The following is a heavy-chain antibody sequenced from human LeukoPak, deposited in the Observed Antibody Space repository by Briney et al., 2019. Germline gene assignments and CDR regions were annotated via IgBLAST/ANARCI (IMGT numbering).Heavy chain of an antibody. V-gene: IGHV1-18*01. CDR2: ISAYNGNT. CDR1: GYTFTSYG. D-gene: IGHD1-26*01. CDR3: ARGPSGSYLGAFDI. Sequence: ASVKVSCKASGYTFTSYGISWVRQAPGQGLEWMGWISAYNGNTNYAQKLQGRVTMTTDTSTSTGYMELRSLRSDDTAVYYCARGPSGSYLGAFDIWGQGTMVTVSS. J-gene: IGHJ3*02.